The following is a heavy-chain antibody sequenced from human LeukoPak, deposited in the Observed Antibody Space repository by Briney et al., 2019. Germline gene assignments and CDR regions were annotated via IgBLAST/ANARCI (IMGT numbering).Heavy chain of an antibody. CDR3: AGGYSSGWGYYYYGMDV. D-gene: IGHD6-19*01. CDR2: IWYDGSNK. J-gene: IGHJ6*02. Sequence: GGSLRLSCAASGFTFSSFGMHWVRQAPGKGLGWVAVIWYDGSNKYYADSVKGRFTISRDNSKNTLYLQMNSLRAEDTAVYYCAGGYSSGWGYYYYGMDVWGQGTTVTVSS. V-gene: IGHV3-33*08. CDR1: GFTFSSFG.